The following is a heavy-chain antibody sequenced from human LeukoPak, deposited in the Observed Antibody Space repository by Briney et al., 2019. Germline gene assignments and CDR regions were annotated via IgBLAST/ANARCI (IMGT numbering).Heavy chain of an antibody. D-gene: IGHD3-22*01. CDR1: GFTFSSYG. V-gene: IGHV3-30*02. Sequence: PGGSLRLSCAASGFTFSSYGMHWVRQAPGKGLEWVAFIRYDGSNKYYADSVKGRFTISRDNSKNTLYLQMNSLRAEDTAVYYCAREREGYYDSSGYYPVYYYYGMDVWGQGTTVTVSS. CDR3: AREREGYYDSSGYYPVYYYYGMDV. J-gene: IGHJ6*02. CDR2: IRYDGSNK.